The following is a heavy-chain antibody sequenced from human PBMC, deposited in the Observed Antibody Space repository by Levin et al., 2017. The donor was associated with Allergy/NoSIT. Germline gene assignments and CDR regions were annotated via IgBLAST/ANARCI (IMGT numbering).Heavy chain of an antibody. CDR2: INPSGDST. J-gene: IGHJ4*02. CDR1: GFTFTSYF. CDR3: ARGNRIMTTVTPGGY. D-gene: IGHD4-17*01. V-gene: IGHV1-46*01. Sequence: ASVKVSCKASGFTFTSYFFHWVRQAPGLGLEWVGIINPSGDSTTYVQKFQGRVTMTRDTSTSTVYMELSSLKSDDTAVYYCARGNRIMTTVTPGGYWGQGTLVTVSS.